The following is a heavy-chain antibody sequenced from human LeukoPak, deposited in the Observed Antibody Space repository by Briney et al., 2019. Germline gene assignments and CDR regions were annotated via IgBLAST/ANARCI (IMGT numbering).Heavy chain of an antibody. D-gene: IGHD6-13*01. CDR2: IYYSGST. CDR1: GGSISSYY. J-gene: IGHJ1*01. Sequence: PSETLSLTCTVSGGSISSYYWSWIRQPPGKGLEWIGYIYYSGSTIHNPSLKSRVTISVNTSKNQFSLQLTSVTAADTAVYYCARSGGLYTSTWYFHRWGQGTLVTVSS. CDR3: ARSGGLYTSTWYFHR. V-gene: IGHV4-59*01.